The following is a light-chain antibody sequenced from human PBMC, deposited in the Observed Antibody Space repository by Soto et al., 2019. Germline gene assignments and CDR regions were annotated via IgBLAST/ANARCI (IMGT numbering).Light chain of an antibody. CDR2: GAS. V-gene: IGKV3-15*01. Sequence: EIVMTQSPATLSVSPGERATLSCRASQSVSSNLAWYQQKPGQAPRLLIYGASTRATGIPARFSGSGSGTEFTLTISSLQSVDFAVYYCQQYNNWPPYTFGQGIKLEIK. J-gene: IGKJ2*01. CDR1: QSVSSN. CDR3: QQYNNWPPYT.